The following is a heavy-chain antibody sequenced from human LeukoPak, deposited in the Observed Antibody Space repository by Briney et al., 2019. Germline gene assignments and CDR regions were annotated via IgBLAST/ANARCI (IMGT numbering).Heavy chain of an antibody. CDR1: GFTFSSYE. J-gene: IGHJ4*02. CDR3: ASHAVEYSSSWYSGYFDY. Sequence: GGSLRLSCAASGFTFSSYEMNWVHQAPGKGLEWVSYISSSASTIYYADSVKGRFTISRDNAKNSLYLQMNSLRAEDTAVYYCASHAVEYSSSWYSGYFDYWGQGTLVTVSS. CDR2: ISSSASTI. V-gene: IGHV3-48*03. D-gene: IGHD6-13*01.